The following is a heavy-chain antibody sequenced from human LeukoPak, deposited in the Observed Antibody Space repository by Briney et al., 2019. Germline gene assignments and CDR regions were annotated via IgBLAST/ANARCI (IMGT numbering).Heavy chain of an antibody. V-gene: IGHV3-23*01. CDR1: GFTFSSYA. D-gene: IGHD6-19*01. J-gene: IGHJ6*03. Sequence: GGSLRLSCAASGFTFSSYAMSWVRQAPGKGLEWVSAISGGGGSTYYADSVKGRFTISRDNSKNTLYLQMNSLRAEDTAVYYCAKGAAVTYYYYMDVWGKGTTVTVSS. CDR2: ISGGGGST. CDR3: AKGAAVTYYYYMDV.